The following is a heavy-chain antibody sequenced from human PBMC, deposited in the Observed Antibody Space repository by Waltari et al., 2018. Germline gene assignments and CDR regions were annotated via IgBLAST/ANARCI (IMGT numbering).Heavy chain of an antibody. CDR3: AKGGYSGYDYDASPYYFDY. CDR1: GFTFSSYA. V-gene: IGHV3-23*01. Sequence: EVQLLESGGGLVQPGGSLRLSCAASGFTFSSYAMSWVRQAPGKGLEWVSAISGSGGSTYYADSVKGRFTISRENSKNTLYLQMNSLRAEDTAVYYCAKGGYSGYDYDASPYYFDYWGQGTLVTVSS. J-gene: IGHJ4*02. CDR2: ISGSGGST. D-gene: IGHD5-12*01.